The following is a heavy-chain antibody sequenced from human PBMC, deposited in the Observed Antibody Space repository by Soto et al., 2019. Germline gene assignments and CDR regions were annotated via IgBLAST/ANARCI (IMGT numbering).Heavy chain of an antibody. CDR1: GGSFSGYY. Sequence: SETLSLTCAVYGGSFSGYYWSWIRQPPGKGLEWIGEINHSGSTNYNPSLKSRVTISVDTSKNQFSLKLSSVTAADTAVYYCARGARYIVAHYYYYYYMDVWGKGTTVTVSS. J-gene: IGHJ6*03. CDR3: ARGARYIVAHYYYYYYMDV. V-gene: IGHV4-34*01. CDR2: INHSGST. D-gene: IGHD5-12*01.